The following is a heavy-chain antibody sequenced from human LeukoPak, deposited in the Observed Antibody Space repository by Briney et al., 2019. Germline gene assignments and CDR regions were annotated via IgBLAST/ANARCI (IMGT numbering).Heavy chain of an antibody. CDR1: GYTFTAHA. J-gene: IGHJ4*02. V-gene: IGHV1-3*01. CDR2: INVANGDT. CDR3: ASKPRGESRPFDY. Sequence: ASVKVSCKASGYTFTAHAVHWVRQAPGQRLEWMGWINVANGDTGYSQKFQDRVTITRDTSASTGYMEMSSLISEDTAVYYCASKPRGESRPFDYWGQGTRVTVSS. D-gene: IGHD3-16*01.